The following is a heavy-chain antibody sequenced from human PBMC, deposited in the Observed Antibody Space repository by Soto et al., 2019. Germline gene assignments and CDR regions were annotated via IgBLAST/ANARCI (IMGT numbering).Heavy chain of an antibody. CDR3: AGYNWSHYFDP. J-gene: IGHJ5*02. CDR2: IYHSGST. D-gene: IGHD1-20*01. V-gene: IGHV4-61*01. CDR1: GGSVRDGSYY. Sequence: PSETLSLTCTVSGGSVRDGSYYWAWLRQPPGKGLEWIGHIYHSGSTIYNPSLKSRVTISIDTSKSQFSLNLNSMTAADTAVYDCAGYNWSHYFDPWGQGTLVTVSS.